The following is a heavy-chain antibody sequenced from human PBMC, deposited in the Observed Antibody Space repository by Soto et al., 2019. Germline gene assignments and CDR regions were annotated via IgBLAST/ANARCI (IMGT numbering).Heavy chain of an antibody. CDR2: IDPSDSYT. V-gene: IGHV5-10-1*01. D-gene: IGHD1-26*01. CDR3: ARHPVGATPYGMDV. Sequence: GESLKISCKGSGYSFTSYWISWVRLMPGKGLEWMGRIDPSDSYTNYSPSSQGHVTISADKPISTAYLQWSSLKASDTAMYYCARHPVGATPYGMDVWGQGTTVTVSS. J-gene: IGHJ6*02. CDR1: GYSFTSYW.